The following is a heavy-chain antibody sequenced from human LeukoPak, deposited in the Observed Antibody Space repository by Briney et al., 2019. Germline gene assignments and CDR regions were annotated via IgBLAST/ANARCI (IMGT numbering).Heavy chain of an antibody. J-gene: IGHJ4*02. CDR3: ARKTYYYDSSGYYEGIDY. CDR1: GYTFTSYG. D-gene: IGHD3-22*01. CDR2: ISAYNGNT. Sequence: ASVKVSCKASGYTFTSYGISWVRQAPGQGLEWMGWISAYNGNTNYAQKLQGRVTMTTDTSTSTAYMELRSLRSDDTAVYYCARKTYYYDSSGYYEGIDYWGQGTLVTVSP. V-gene: IGHV1-18*01.